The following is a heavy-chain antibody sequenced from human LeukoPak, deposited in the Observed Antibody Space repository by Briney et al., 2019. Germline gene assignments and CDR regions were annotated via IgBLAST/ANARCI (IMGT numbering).Heavy chain of an antibody. J-gene: IGHJ4*02. V-gene: IGHV1-69*01. Sequence: SVKVSCKASGGTFSSYAISWVRQAPGQGLEWMGVIIPIFGTANYAQKFQGRVTITADESTSTAYMELSSLRSEDTAVYYCARVRYSSSSWYGYFDYWGQGTLVTVSS. CDR3: ARVRYSSSSWYGYFDY. D-gene: IGHD6-13*01. CDR1: GGTFSSYA. CDR2: IIPIFGTA.